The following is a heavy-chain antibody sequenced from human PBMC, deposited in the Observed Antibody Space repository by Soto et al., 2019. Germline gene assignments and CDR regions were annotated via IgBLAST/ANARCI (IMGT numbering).Heavy chain of an antibody. CDR3: AKSGRGIVRDFDY. CDR2: ISANGGNT. V-gene: IGHV3-23*01. J-gene: IGHJ4*02. CDR1: YA. D-gene: IGHD3-22*01. Sequence: YAMSWVRQAPGKGLEWVSGISANGGNTYYADSVKGRFTISRDNSKNTLYLQMNSLRAEDAAVYYCAKSGRGIVRDFDYWGQGTLVTVSS.